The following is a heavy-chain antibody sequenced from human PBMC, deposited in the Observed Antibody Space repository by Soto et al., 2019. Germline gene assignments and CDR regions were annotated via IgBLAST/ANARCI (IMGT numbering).Heavy chain of an antibody. CDR3: ARERSVGYCITTTCPKPFYYYAMDV. D-gene: IGHD2-2*01. CDR2: IIPILGTA. V-gene: IGHV1-69*13. J-gene: IGHJ6*02. Sequence: GASVKVSCKVSGGSFSSFSINWVRQAPGQRFEWMGGIIPILGTANFTQKFQGRVTITADESTRTASMELSSLRSDDTAVYYCARERSVGYCITTTCPKPFYYYAMDVWGQGTTVTVSS. CDR1: GGSFSSFS.